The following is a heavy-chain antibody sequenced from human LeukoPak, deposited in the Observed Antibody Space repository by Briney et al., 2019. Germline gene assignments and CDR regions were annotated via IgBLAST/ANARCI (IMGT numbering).Heavy chain of an antibody. D-gene: IGHD5-18*01. Sequence: GASVKVSCKASGYTFTSYYMHWVRQAPGQGLEWMGIINPSGGSTSYAQKFQGRVTMTRDTSTSTVYMELSSLRSEDTAVHYCARDDSSSGYSYGYRLDYWGQGTLVTVSS. CDR2: INPSGGST. CDR1: GYTFTSYY. CDR3: ARDDSSSGYSYGYRLDY. J-gene: IGHJ4*02. V-gene: IGHV1-46*01.